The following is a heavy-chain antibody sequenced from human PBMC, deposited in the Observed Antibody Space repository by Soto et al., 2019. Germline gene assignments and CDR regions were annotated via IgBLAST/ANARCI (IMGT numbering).Heavy chain of an antibody. J-gene: IGHJ4*02. CDR1: GFTFSSYS. Sequence: EVQLVESGGGLVKPGGSLRLSCAASGFTFSSYSMNWVRQAPGKGLEWVSSISSSSSYIYYADSVKGRFTISRDNAKNSLSLQTNSMRAEDTAVYYCARDEWELPNFHYWGQGAMVTVST. CDR3: ARDEWELPNFHY. V-gene: IGHV3-21*01. D-gene: IGHD1-26*01. CDR2: ISSSSSYI.